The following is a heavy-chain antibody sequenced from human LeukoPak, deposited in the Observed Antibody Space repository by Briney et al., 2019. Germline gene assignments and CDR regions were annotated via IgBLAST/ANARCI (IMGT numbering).Heavy chain of an antibody. J-gene: IGHJ5*02. CDR1: GFTFSSYA. CDR2: IYYSGST. V-gene: IGHV4-59*05. D-gene: IGHD6-6*01. CDR3: ALRGGGIAARKTGGWFDP. Sequence: GSLRLSCAASGFTFSSYAMSWVRQAPGKGLEWIGSIYYSGSTYYNPSLKSRVTISVDTSKNQFSLKLSSVTAADTAVYYCALRGGGIAARKTGGWFDPWGQGTLVTVSS.